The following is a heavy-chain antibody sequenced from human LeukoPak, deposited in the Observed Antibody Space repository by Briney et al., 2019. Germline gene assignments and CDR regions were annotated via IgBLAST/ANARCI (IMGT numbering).Heavy chain of an antibody. CDR3: TREAYGDNAIEYFQH. D-gene: IGHD4-17*01. CDR1: GFSVRTTY. J-gene: IGHJ1*01. V-gene: IGHV3-53*01. Sequence: GGSLRLSCAASGFSVRTTYMSWVRQAPGKGLEWVSVLYTGGGTDHADSVKGRFTISRDNAKNSLYLQMNSLRAEDTAVYYCTREAYGDNAIEYFQHWGQGTLVTVSS. CDR2: LYTGGGT.